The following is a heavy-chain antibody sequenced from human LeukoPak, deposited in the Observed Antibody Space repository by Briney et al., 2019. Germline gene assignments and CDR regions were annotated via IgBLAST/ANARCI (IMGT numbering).Heavy chain of an antibody. CDR3: ARGDFWSGYSRGHTREYYFQP. CDR1: GGSFSGYY. D-gene: IGHD3-3*01. V-gene: IGHV4-34*01. CDR2: INHSGST. Sequence: SETLSLTCAVYGGSFSGYYWSWIRQPPGKGLEWIGEINHSGSTNYNPSLKSRVTISVDTSKNQFSLKLSSVTAADTAVYYCARGDFWSGYSRGHTREYYFQPWGQGTLVTVSS. J-gene: IGHJ1*01.